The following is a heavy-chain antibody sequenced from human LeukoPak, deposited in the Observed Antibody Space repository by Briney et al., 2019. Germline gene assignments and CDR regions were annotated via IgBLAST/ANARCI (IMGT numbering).Heavy chain of an antibody. CDR1: GGTFSSYA. D-gene: IGHD4-11*01. Sequence: ASVKVSCKASGGTFSSYAISWVRQAPGQGLEWMGWISAYNGNTNYAQKLQGRVTMTTDTSTSTAYMELRSLRSDDTAVYYCASASYSNGAFDIWGQGTMVTVSS. J-gene: IGHJ3*02. CDR3: ASASYSNGAFDI. V-gene: IGHV1-18*01. CDR2: ISAYNGNT.